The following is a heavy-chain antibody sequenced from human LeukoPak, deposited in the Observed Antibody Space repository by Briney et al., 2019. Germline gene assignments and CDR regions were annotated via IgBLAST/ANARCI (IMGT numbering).Heavy chain of an antibody. CDR1: GFAFNSYA. J-gene: IGHJ2*01. Sequence: LILSCAASGFAFNSYAMAWVRQAPGKGLEWVSTISDAGGATYYADSVKGRFTISKGSSTQTLSLQMNNLRAEDTAVYYCARWNYWYFDLWGRGTLVTVSS. CDR3: ARWNYWYFDL. CDR2: ISDAGGAT. D-gene: IGHD1-1*01. V-gene: IGHV3-23*01.